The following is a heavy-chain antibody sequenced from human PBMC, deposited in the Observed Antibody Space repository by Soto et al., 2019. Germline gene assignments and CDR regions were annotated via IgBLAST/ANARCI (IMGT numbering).Heavy chain of an antibody. D-gene: IGHD5-12*01. Sequence: SETLSLTCTVSGGSISSNYWSWIRQPPGKGLEWIGYIYYSGSTNYNPSLKSRVTISVDTSENHLSLTLNSVTSADTAVYFCARDRRDGYKRYFEFWGPGNQVTVSS. CDR3: ARDRRDGYKRYFEF. CDR1: GGSISSNY. V-gene: IGHV4-59*01. CDR2: IYYSGST. J-gene: IGHJ4*02.